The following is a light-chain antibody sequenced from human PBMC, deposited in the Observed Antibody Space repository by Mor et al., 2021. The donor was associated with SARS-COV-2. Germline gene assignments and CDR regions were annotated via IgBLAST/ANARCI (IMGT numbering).Light chain of an antibody. J-gene: IGLJ1*01. CDR2: EVT. Sequence: VSWFQQYPGTAPKLIISEVTKRPSGVSDRFSGSKSGNTASLTISELQADDEADYYCYSYAGKNTFVFGTGT. CDR3: YSYAGKNTFV. V-gene: IGLV2-23*02.